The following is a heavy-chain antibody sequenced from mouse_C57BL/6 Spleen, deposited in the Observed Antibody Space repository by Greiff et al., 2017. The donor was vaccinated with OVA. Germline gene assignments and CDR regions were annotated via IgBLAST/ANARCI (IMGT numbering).Heavy chain of an antibody. CDR3: AREGYGGFAY. CDR1: GYTFTSYW. J-gene: IGHJ3*01. V-gene: IGHV1-52*01. CDR2: IDPSDSET. D-gene: IGHD2-2*01. Sequence: QVQLQQPGAELVRPGSSVKLSCKASGYTFTSYWMHWVKQRPIQGLDWIGNIDPSDSETHYNQKFKDKATLTVDKSSSTAYMQLSSLTSEDSAVYYCAREGYGGFAYWGQGTLVTVSA.